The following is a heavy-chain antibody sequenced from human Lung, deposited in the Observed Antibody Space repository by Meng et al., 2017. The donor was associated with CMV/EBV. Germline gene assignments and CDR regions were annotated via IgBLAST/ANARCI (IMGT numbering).Heavy chain of an antibody. J-gene: IGHJ4*02. CDR1: GYTFNSSS. Sequence: VPSCVVLKELGDSVDVSCLAAGYTFNSSSMKLLHHAPGKGVELIGWINFNTGNPTYAQGCTGRFVFSLDTSVSTATLKNDGPKADATAVYYCARGNGWRFDYWGQGTLVTVSS. D-gene: IGHD6-19*01. V-gene: IGHV7-4-1*01. CDR2: INFNTGNP. CDR3: ARGNGWRFDY.